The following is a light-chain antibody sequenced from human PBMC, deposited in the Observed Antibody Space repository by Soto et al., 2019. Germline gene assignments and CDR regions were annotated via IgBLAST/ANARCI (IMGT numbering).Light chain of an antibody. CDR2: GAS. V-gene: IGKV3-15*01. J-gene: IGKJ1*01. CDR3: EPYNNWWT. Sequence: GLARSPRTLPFSSEERATLSCRASQSVSSNLAWYRQKPGQAPRLLIYGASTRATGISARFSGSGSGTEFTLTICSLQSEDFGVYYCEPYNNWWTFGQGTKVDIK. CDR1: QSVSSN.